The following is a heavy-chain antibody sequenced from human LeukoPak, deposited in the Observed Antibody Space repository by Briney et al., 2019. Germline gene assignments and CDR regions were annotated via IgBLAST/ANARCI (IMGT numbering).Heavy chain of an antibody. CDR1: GFTFSDYY. CDR3: ARNYRDSSGYLYYYFDF. CDR2: ISGSSDFI. V-gene: IGHV3-11*01. J-gene: IGHJ4*02. D-gene: IGHD3-22*01. Sequence: GGSLRLSCAASGFTFSDYYMSWIRQAPGKGLEWVSYISGSSDFISYGDSVKGRFTISRDNAKNSLYLQMNSLRAEDTAVYYCARNYRDSSGYLYYYFDFWGQGILVTVSS.